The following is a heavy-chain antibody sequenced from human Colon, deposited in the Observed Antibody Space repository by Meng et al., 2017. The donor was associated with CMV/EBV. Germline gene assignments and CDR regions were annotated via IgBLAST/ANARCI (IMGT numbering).Heavy chain of an antibody. D-gene: IGHD3-22*01. CDR3: ARAGYDYDSSGSFDY. CDR1: GFTFSSYW. CDR2: INSDGSST. J-gene: IGHJ4*02. V-gene: IGHV3-74*01. Sequence: GGSLRLSCAASGFTFSSYWMHWVRQAPGKGLVWVSRINSDGSSTSYADSVKGRFTISRDNAKNTLYLQMNSLRAEDTAVYYCARAGYDYDSSGSFDYWGQGTLVTVSS.